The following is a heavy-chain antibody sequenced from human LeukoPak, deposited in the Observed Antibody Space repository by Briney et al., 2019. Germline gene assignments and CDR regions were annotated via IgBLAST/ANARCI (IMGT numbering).Heavy chain of an antibody. V-gene: IGHV1-2*02. Sequence: GASVKVSCKASGYTFTGYYLHWVRQAPGQGLEWMGWINPNSGGTNYAQKFQGRVTMTRDTSISTAYMELSRLRSDDTAVYYSARGYCSGGSCYRYNWFDPWGQGPPVTVSS. J-gene: IGHJ5*02. CDR3: ARGYCSGGSCYRYNWFDP. D-gene: IGHD2-15*01. CDR2: INPNSGGT. CDR1: GYTFTGYY.